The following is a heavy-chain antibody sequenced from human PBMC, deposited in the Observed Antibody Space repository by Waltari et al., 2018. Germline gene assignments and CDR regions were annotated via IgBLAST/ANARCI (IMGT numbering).Heavy chain of an antibody. D-gene: IGHD3-3*01. CDR2: IYHSGST. CDR3: ARLAEVLRCLEWFPEGAYFQH. CDR1: GYSISSGYY. V-gene: IGHV4-38-2*01. Sequence: QVQLQESGPGLVKPSETLSLTCAVSGYSISSGYYWGWIRQPPGKGLEWIGSIYHSGSTAYDPALKSRVTISVDTAKNQFSLKRSSVTAADTAVYYCARLAEVLRCLEWFPEGAYFQHWGQGTLVTVSS. J-gene: IGHJ1*01.